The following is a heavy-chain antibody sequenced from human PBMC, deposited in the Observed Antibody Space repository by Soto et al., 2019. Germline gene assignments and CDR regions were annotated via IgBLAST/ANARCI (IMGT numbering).Heavy chain of an antibody. CDR2: IVPMFGTT. V-gene: IGHV1-69*12. CDR1: GGTFSSYA. Sequence: QVQLVQSGAEVKKPGSSVQVSCKASGGTFSSYAFTWVRQAPGQGLEWMGGIVPMFGTTSYAQQFQDRVTITADQSTSTAYMELSSLRSEDTAVYYRAREEIIVAGSRPQYSYSYSGMDVWGQGTTVTVSS. CDR3: AREEIIVAGSRPQYSYSYSGMDV. D-gene: IGHD6-19*01. J-gene: IGHJ6*02.